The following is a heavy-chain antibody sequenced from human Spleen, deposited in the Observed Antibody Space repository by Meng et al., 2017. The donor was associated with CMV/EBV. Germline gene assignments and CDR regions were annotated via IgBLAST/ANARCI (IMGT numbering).Heavy chain of an antibody. V-gene: IGHV1-69*02. CDR2: IIPILGIA. CDR1: GGSFSSYT. CDR3: ARSTTIFRGDLNGFDP. D-gene: IGHD3-3*01. J-gene: IGHJ5*02. Sequence: SGGSFSSYTISWERQATGQGLEWVGRIIPILGIANYAQRFQGRVAINADKSTSTAYMELSSLRSEDTAVYYCARSTTIFRGDLNGFDPWGQGTLVTVSS.